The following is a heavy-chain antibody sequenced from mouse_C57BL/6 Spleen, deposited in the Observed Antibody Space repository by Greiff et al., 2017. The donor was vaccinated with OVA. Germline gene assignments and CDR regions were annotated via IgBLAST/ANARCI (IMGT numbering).Heavy chain of an antibody. CDR2: INPSTGGT. J-gene: IGHJ2*01. V-gene: IGHV1-42*01. D-gene: IGHD1-1*01. Sequence: EVMLVESGPELVKPGASVKISCKASGYSFTGYYMNWVKQSPEKSLEWIGEINPSTGGTTYNQKFKAKATLTVDKSSSTAYMQLKSLTSEDSAVYYCATTVVATRDYWGQGTTRTVSS. CDR1: GYSFTGYY. CDR3: ATTVVATRDY.